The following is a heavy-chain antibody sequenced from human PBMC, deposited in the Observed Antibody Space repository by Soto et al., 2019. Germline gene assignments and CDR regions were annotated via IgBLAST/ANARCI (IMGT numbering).Heavy chain of an antibody. V-gene: IGHV3-30*18. CDR1: GLTFSSYG. J-gene: IGHJ4*02. CDR2: ISYDGSNK. CDR3: AKSQSSVAAPLDY. D-gene: IGHD2-15*01. Sequence: QGQLVESGGGVVQPGRSKRLSCAASGLTFSSYGMHWVRQAPGKGLEWVAVISYDGSNKYYADSVKGRFTISRDNSKNTLYLQMNSLRAEDTAVYYCAKSQSSVAAPLDYWGQGTLVTVSS.